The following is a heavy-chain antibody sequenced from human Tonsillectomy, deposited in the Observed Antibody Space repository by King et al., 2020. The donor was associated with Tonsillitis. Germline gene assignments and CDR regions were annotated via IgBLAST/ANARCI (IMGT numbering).Heavy chain of an antibody. CDR3: ARRDGALDYYYYGLDV. Sequence: VQLVESGGGVVQHGRSLRLSCAVSGFTFSNYAMHWVRQAPGKGLEWVADTSFDGSNKYYADSVKGRFTISRDNSKNTLYLQMNSLRTEDTAVYYCARRDGALDYYYYGLDVWGQGTTVTVSS. CDR1: GFTFSNYA. J-gene: IGHJ6*02. D-gene: IGHD4-17*01. V-gene: IGHV3-30-3*01. CDR2: TSFDGSNK.